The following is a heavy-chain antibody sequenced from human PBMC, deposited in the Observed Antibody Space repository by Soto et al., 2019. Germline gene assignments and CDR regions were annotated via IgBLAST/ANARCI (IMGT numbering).Heavy chain of an antibody. D-gene: IGHD3-10*01. CDR3: AKDEDATVRGPKDC. CDR2: ISYDGSDK. Sequence: QVQLVESGGGVVQPGRSLGLSCAASGFTFSSYGMHWVRQAPGKGLEWVAVISYDGSDKYYTDSVKGRFTISRDNSKNTLYLQMNRLRGEDTAVYYCAKDEDATVRGPKDCWGQGTLVTVSS. CDR1: GFTFSSYG. J-gene: IGHJ4*02. V-gene: IGHV3-30*18.